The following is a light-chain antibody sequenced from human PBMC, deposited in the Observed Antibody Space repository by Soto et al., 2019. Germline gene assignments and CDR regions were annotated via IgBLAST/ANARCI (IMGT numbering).Light chain of an antibody. J-gene: IGLJ1*01. CDR3: ATWDDSLNGFYV. Sequence: QSALTQPASVSGSPGQSITISCTGTSSDVGGYNYVSWYQQHPGKAPKLMIYEVSNRPSGVSNRFSGSKSGTSASLAISGLRSDDEADYFCATWDDSLNGFYVFGTGTKLTVL. V-gene: IGLV2-14*01. CDR1: SSDVGGYNY. CDR2: EVS.